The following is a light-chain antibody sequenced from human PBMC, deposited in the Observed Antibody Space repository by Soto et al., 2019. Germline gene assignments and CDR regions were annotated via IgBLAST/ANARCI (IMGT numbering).Light chain of an antibody. CDR1: QSFNTW. Sequence: DIQMTQSPSTLSAPVGDRVTITCRASQSFNTWLAWYQQKPGKAPNLLIYNASSLASGVPSRFSGSGSGTEFTLTISSLQPDDLATYYCQQYNSFPWTFGQGTKVDI. CDR3: QQYNSFPWT. J-gene: IGKJ1*01. V-gene: IGKV1-5*03. CDR2: NAS.